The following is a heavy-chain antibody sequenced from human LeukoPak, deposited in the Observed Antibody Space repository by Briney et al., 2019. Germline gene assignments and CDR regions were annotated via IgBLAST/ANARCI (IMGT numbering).Heavy chain of an antibody. CDR3: ARHLMVRGFQSSFHHQRRASYYYYYMDV. J-gene: IGHJ6*03. V-gene: IGHV5-51*01. CDR1: GYSFTNYW. D-gene: IGHD3-10*01. Sequence: GESLKISCKGSGYSFTNYWIGWVRQMPGKGLEWMGIIYPGDSDTRYSPSFQGQVTISADKSISTAYLQWSSLKASDTAMYYCARHLMVRGFQSSFHHQRRASYYYYYMDVWGKGTTVTFSS. CDR2: IYPGDSDT.